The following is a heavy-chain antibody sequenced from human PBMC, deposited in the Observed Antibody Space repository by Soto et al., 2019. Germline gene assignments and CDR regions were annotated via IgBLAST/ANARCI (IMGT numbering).Heavy chain of an antibody. CDR1: GFTFGDYA. V-gene: IGHV3-49*03. D-gene: IGHD6-13*01. J-gene: IGHJ5*02. Sequence: GGSLRLSCTASGFTFGDYAMSWFRQAPGKGLEWVGFIRSKAYGGTTEYAASVKGRFTISRDDSESIAYLHMNSLRAEDTSVYYCARGPSGQLGNWFDPWGQGTLVTVSS. CDR3: ARGPSGQLGNWFDP. CDR2: IRSKAYGGTT.